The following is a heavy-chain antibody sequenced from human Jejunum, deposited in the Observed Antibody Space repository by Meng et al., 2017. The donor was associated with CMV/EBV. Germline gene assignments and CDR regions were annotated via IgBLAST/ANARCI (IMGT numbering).Heavy chain of an antibody. J-gene: IGHJ4*02. CDR1: GFTFSLYC. D-gene: IGHD3-22*01. Sequence: SCGASGFTFSLYCMAWVRQATGKGLEWVANINQDGSEKNYVNSVKGRFTVSRDNARNSLYLQMNSLRAEDTSLYYCASSYYETGDYWGQGTLVTVSS. CDR3: ASSYYETGDY. CDR2: INQDGSEK. V-gene: IGHV3-7*01.